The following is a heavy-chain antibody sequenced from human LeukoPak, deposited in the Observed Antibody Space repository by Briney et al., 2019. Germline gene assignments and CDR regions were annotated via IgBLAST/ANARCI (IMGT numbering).Heavy chain of an antibody. J-gene: IGHJ4*02. Sequence: ASVKVSCKASVYTFTRYVITSVRQAAGQGLEWLGWSSTYTRNINNGQKLRGRVTVTTDTSTNTVYMELRSLSSDATAVYYCARDYLPGALTTVTLDYWGQGTLVTVSS. CDR1: VYTFTRYV. CDR3: ARDYLPGALTTVTLDY. D-gene: IGHD4-17*01. V-gene: IGHV1-18*01. CDR2: SSTYTRNI.